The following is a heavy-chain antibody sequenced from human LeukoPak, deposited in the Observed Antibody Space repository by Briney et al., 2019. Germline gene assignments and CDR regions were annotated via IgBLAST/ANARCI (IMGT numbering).Heavy chain of an antibody. Sequence: GRSLRLSCAASGITFINAWMNWVRQAPGKGLEWVGRIKSRSDGGTTDYATPVKGRFIISRDDPKATVYLQMDSLKTEDTAVYYCTTPLTTVTTFPFDSWGQGTLVTVSS. CDR1: GITFINAW. V-gene: IGHV3-15*01. CDR3: TTPLTTVTTFPFDS. D-gene: IGHD4-17*01. CDR2: IKSRSDGGTT. J-gene: IGHJ4*02.